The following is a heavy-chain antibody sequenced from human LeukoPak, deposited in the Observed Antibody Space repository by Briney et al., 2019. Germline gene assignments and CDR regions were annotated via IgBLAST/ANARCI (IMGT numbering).Heavy chain of an antibody. Sequence: PGGSLRLSCATSGFIFSSYWMCWVRQAPGKGLEWVANIKSDASEEYYGDSVKGRFTISRDNAKNSLYLQMNSLRVEDTAVYYCARGDLWLGHWGQGSLVTVSS. J-gene: IGHJ4*02. CDR1: GFIFSSYW. CDR3: ARGDLWLGH. V-gene: IGHV3-7*01. D-gene: IGHD3-10*01. CDR2: IKSDASEE.